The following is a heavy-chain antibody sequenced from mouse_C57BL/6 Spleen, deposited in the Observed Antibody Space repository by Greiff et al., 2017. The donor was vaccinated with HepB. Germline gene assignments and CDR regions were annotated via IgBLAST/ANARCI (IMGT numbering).Heavy chain of an antibody. V-gene: IGHV5-17*01. D-gene: IGHD2-5*01. CDR1: GFTFSDYG. Sequence: EVLLVESGGGLVKPGGSLKLSCAASGFTFSDYGMHWVRQAPEKGLEWVAYISSGSSTIYYADTVKGRFTISRDNAKNTLFLQMTSLRSEDTAMYYCARRDYYSNYHYFDYWGQGTTLTVSS. J-gene: IGHJ2*01. CDR3: ARRDYYSNYHYFDY. CDR2: ISSGSSTI.